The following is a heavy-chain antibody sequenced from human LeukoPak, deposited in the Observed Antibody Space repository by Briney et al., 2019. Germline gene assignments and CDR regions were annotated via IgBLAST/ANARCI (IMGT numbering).Heavy chain of an antibody. Sequence: PGGSLRLSCAASGFTFSTHWMHWVRQAPGKGLVWVARIKGDGGSTIYADSVKGRFTISRDNSKNTLYLQTSSLRAEDTAVYYCARASTTVPNLLDHWGRGTLVTVSS. CDR2: IKGDGGST. CDR3: ARASTTVPNLLDH. J-gene: IGHJ4*02. V-gene: IGHV3-74*01. CDR1: GFTFSTHW. D-gene: IGHD4-17*01.